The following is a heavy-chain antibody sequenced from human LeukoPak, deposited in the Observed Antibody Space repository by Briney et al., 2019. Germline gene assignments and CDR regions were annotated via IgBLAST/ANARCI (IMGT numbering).Heavy chain of an antibody. CDR2: IWYDGSNK. CDR3: ARAPEYYDFWSGYSDYYYYGMDV. Sequence: GGSLRLSCAASGFSFSSYGLHWVRQAPGKGPEWVAVIWYDGSNKYYADSVKGRFTISRDNSKNTLYLQMNSLRAEDTAVYYCARAPEYYDFWSGYSDYYYYGMDVWGQGTTVTVSS. V-gene: IGHV3-33*01. D-gene: IGHD3-3*01. CDR1: GFSFSSYG. J-gene: IGHJ6*02.